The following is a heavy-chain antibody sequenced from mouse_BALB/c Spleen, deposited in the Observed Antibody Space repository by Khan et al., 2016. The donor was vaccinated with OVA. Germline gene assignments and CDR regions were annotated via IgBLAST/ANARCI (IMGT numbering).Heavy chain of an antibody. CDR2: INTYIGEP. CDR1: GYTFTNYG. CDR3: ARSNGNYWFAY. Sequence: QVQLKQSGPELKKPGETVKISCRASGYTFTNYGMNWVKQAPGQGLKWMGWINTYIGEPTYADDFKGRFAFSLEASSSTAYLQINNLKTEDTATYCCARSNGNYWFAYWGQGTLVTVSA. J-gene: IGHJ3*01. V-gene: IGHV9-3-1*01. D-gene: IGHD2-1*01.